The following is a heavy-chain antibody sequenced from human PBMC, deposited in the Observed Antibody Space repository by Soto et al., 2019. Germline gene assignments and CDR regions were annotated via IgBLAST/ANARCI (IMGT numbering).Heavy chain of an antibody. CDR3: ARDRSSTSFPHPDSYYYYYGMDV. V-gene: IGHV3-21*01. CDR1: GFTFISYS. J-gene: IGHJ6*02. CDR2: ISSSSSYI. D-gene: IGHD2-2*01. Sequence: AGGSLRLSCAASGFTFISYSMNWVRQAPWKGLEWVSSISSSSSYIYYADSVKGRFTISRDNAKNSLYLQMNSLRAEDTAVYYCARDRSSTSFPHPDSYYYYYGMDVWGQGTTVTVSS.